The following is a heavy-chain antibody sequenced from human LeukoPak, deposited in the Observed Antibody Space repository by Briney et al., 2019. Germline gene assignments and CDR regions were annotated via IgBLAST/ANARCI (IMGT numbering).Heavy chain of an antibody. J-gene: IGHJ4*02. D-gene: IGHD3-10*01. CDR1: GGSISSSSYY. CDR2: IYYSGST. CDR3: ARPMVRGATALDY. Sequence: SETLSLTCTVSGGSISSSSYYWGWIRQPPGKGLEWIGSIYYSGSTYYNPSLKSRVTMSVDTSKKQFSLKLSSVTAADTAVYYCARPMVRGATALDYWGQGTLVTVSS. V-gene: IGHV4-39*01.